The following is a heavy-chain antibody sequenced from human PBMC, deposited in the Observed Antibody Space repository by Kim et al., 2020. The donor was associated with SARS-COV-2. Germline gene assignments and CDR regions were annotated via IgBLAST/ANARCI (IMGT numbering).Heavy chain of an antibody. V-gene: IGHV6-1*01. Sequence: SQTLSLTCAISGDSVSSNSAAWKWIRQSTSRGLEWLGRTYYRSKWYNDYAVSVKSRITINPDTSKNQFSLQLNSVTPEDTAVYYCARGGYSYGDYYYYGMDVWGQGTTVTVSS. J-gene: IGHJ6*02. CDR3: ARGGYSYGDYYYYGMDV. CDR2: TYYRSKWYN. D-gene: IGHD5-18*01. CDR1: GDSVSSNSAA.